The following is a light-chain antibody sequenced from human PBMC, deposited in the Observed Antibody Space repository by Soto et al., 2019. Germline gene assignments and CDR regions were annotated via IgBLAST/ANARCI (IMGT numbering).Light chain of an antibody. Sequence: ELLWTPSPGTRALSRGKKATLSCIVRQSVSSSFLAWYQQHPGQAPRLLIYGASSRATAIPDRFSGSGSGTAFTLTLRRRQPGESAVYYYQQRATSPRTFGRGTKVDI. CDR2: GAS. CDR1: QSVSSSF. CDR3: QQRATSPRT. V-gene: IGKV3-20*01. J-gene: IGKJ1*01.